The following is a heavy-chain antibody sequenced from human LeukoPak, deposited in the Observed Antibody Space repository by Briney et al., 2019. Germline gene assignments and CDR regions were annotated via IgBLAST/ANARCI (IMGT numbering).Heavy chain of an antibody. CDR1: GYSISSGYY. D-gene: IGHD3-9*01. CDR2: IYHSGST. J-gene: IGHJ4*02. CDR3: ARQDYDILTGYYGYYFDY. Sequence: SETLSLTCAVSGYSISSGYYWGWIRRPPGKGLEWIGSIYHSGSTYYNPSLKSRVTISVDTSKNQFSLKLSSVTAADTAVYYCARQDYDILTGYYGYYFDYWGQGTLVTVSS. V-gene: IGHV4-38-2*01.